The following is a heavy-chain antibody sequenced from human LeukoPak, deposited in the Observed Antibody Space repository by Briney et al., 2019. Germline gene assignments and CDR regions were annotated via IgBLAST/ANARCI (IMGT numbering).Heavy chain of an antibody. CDR3: ARVRYSYGSTVFEY. D-gene: IGHD5-18*01. V-gene: IGHV4-4*07. CDR2: IHTSGST. J-gene: IGHJ4*02. CDR1: GGSISSYY. Sequence: PSETLSLTCTGSGGSISSYYWSWIRPPAGKGLEWIGRIHTSGSTNYTPSLKSRVTMSVDTSKNQFSLHLSCVTAADTAVYYCARVRYSYGSTVFEYWGQGTLVTVSS.